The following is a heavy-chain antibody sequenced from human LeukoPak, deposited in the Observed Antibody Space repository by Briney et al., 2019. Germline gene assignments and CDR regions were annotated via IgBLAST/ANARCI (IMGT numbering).Heavy chain of an antibody. CDR3: ARLDGTGTTFDY. Sequence: ASVKVSCKASGYTFTGYYMHWVQQAPGQGLEWMGWINPNSGGTNYAQKFQGRVTMTRDTSISTAYMELSRLRSDDTAVYYCARLDGTGTTFDYWGQGTLVTVSS. CDR1: GYTFTGYY. J-gene: IGHJ4*02. CDR2: INPNSGGT. V-gene: IGHV1-2*02. D-gene: IGHD1-1*01.